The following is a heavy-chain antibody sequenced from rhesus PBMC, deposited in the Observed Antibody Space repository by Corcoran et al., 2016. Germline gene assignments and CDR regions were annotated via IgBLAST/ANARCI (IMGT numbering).Heavy chain of an antibody. D-gene: IGHD2-2*01. Sequence: QVQLQESGPGLVKPSETQSLTCTVSGASISSYWWSWIRQPPGKGLEWIGEVKGNRGSPNSIPSLKSLVNISHDTSKNQFSLKLSSVTAAYTAVYYCATSYPLLVLLASFDYCGQGVLVTVSS. CDR3: ATSYPLLVLLASFDY. V-gene: IGHV4-80*01. CDR2: VKGNRGSP. J-gene: IGHJ4*01. CDR1: GASISSYW.